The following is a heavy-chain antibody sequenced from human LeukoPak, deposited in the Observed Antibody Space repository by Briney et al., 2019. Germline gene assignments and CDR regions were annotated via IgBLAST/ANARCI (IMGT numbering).Heavy chain of an antibody. CDR2: IYYSGST. Sequence: PSETLSLTCTVSGGSISSYYWSWIQQPPGGGLEWIGYIYYSGSTNYNPSLKRRVTISLDTSKSQFSLKLRSVTAADTAVYYCARSGLDSRYYSGRDVWGQGTTVTFSS. CDR1: GGSISSYY. CDR3: ARSGLDSRYYSGRDV. J-gene: IGHJ6*02. V-gene: IGHV4-59*01. D-gene: IGHD5-12*01.